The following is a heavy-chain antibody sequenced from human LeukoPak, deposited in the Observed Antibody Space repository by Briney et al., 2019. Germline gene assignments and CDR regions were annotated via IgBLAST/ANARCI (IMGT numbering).Heavy chain of an antibody. CDR3: ARGRAV. J-gene: IGHJ3*01. CDR1: GGSFSNYY. CDR2: INHSGST. V-gene: IGHV4-34*01. Sequence: SETLSLTCAVYGGSFSNYYWSWIRQPPGKGLEWIGEINHSGSTNYNPSLKSRVTIAVDTSKNQFSLKLSSVTAADTAVYYCARGRAVWGQGTMVTVSS.